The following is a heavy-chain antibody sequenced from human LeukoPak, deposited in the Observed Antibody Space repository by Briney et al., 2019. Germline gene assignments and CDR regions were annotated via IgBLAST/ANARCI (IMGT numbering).Heavy chain of an antibody. CDR3: ARPVTGDGGYWYFDL. V-gene: IGHV4-59*01. CDR2: IYYSGST. Sequence: PSETLSLTCTVSGGSISSYYWSWIRQPPGKGLEWVGYIYYSGSTNYNPSLKSRVTISVDTSKNPFSLKLSSVTAADTAVYYCARPVTGDGGYWYFDLWGRGTLVTVSS. J-gene: IGHJ2*01. D-gene: IGHD7-27*01. CDR1: GGSISSYY.